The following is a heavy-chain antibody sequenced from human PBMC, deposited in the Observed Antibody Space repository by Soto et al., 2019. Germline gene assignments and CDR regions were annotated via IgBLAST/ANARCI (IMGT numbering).Heavy chain of an antibody. D-gene: IGHD3-22*01. Sequence: QVQLVESGGGVVQPGRSLRLSCAASGFTFSNYAMHWVRQAPGKGLELVAIISYDGSKKYYAESVKGRFTISRDNPRNTVHLQMSSLRVEDTAVYYCARDLSRGITMIALEIHYWGQGTRVTVAS. J-gene: IGHJ4*02. V-gene: IGHV3-30-3*01. CDR1: GFTFSNYA. CDR2: ISYDGSKK. CDR3: ARDLSRGITMIALEIHY.